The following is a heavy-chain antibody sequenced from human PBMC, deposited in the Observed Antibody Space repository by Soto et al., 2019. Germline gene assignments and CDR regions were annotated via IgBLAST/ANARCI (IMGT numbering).Heavy chain of an antibody. Sequence: SQTLSLTCAISGDSVSSKSATWNWIRYSPSRGLEWLGRTYYRSKWSTDYAVSVKSRITVNPDTSKNQFSLHLNSVTPEDTAVYYCTRALAGSYDSWGQGTLVTVSS. J-gene: IGHJ5*01. CDR2: TYYRSKWST. CDR1: GDSVSSKSAT. D-gene: IGHD1-26*01. V-gene: IGHV6-1*01. CDR3: TRALAGSYDS.